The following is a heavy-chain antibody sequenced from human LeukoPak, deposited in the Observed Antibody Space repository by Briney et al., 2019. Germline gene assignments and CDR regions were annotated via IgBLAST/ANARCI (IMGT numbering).Heavy chain of an antibody. CDR2: ISSGSSTI. D-gene: IGHD3-22*01. Sequence: PGGSLRLSCAASGFTFSTYSMNWVRQAPGKGLEWVSYISSGSSTIYYADSVKGRFTISKDNAKNSMYLQMNSLRAEDTAVYYCARGRSYDSRATNGYWGQGTLVTVSS. CDR1: GFTFSTYS. J-gene: IGHJ4*02. V-gene: IGHV3-48*04. CDR3: ARGRSYDSRATNGY.